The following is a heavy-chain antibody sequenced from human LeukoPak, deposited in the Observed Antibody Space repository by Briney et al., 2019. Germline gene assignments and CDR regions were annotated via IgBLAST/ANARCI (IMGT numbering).Heavy chain of an antibody. CDR2: ISSSSSTI. CDR3: ARVAVTYDY. CDR1: GFTFSGYS. D-gene: IGHD3-22*01. V-gene: IGHV3-48*02. J-gene: IGHJ4*02. Sequence: PGGSLRVSCAASGFTFSGYSMNWVRQAPRKRLEWVSYISSSSSTIYYADSVKGRFTISRDNAKNSLYLQMNSLRDEDTAVYYCARVAVTYDYWGQGALVTVSS.